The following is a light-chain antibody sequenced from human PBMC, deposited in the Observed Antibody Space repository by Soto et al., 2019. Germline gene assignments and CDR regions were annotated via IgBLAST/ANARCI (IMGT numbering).Light chain of an antibody. CDR1: QSVLYSSNNKNY. CDR2: WAS. CDR3: QQYLYPPKT. J-gene: IGKJ1*01. Sequence: DIVMTQSPDSLAVSLGERATINCKTSQSVLYSSNNKNYLAWFQHKPGQPPKLLIYWASTRESGVPDRFSGSGSGTYFTLTISNLQAEDVAVYYCQQYLYPPKTFGQGNNVEIK. V-gene: IGKV4-1*01.